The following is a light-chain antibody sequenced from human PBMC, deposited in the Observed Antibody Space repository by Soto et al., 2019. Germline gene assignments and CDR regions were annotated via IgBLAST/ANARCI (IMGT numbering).Light chain of an antibody. Sequence: DIQMTQSPSSVSASVGDRVTITCRASQAIASWVAWYQQKPGKAPKLLIYKASRLQSGVPSRISGSGSGTDFTLTISGLQPEDFETYYCQQAKSFPFTFGKGTKVDIX. J-gene: IGKJ2*01. CDR2: KAS. V-gene: IGKV1-12*01. CDR1: QAIASW. CDR3: QQAKSFPFT.